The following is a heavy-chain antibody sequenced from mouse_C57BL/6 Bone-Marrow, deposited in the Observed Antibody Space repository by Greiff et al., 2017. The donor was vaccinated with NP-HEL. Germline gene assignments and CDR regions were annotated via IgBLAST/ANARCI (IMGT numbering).Heavy chain of an antibody. CDR1: GFTFSSYG. Sequence: EVQGVESGGDLVKPGGSLKLSCAASGFTFSSYGMSWVRQTPDKRLEWVATISSGGSYTYYPDSVKGRFTISRDNAKNTLYLQMSSLKSEDTAMYYCARRFRGKDYYAMDYWGQGTSVTVSS. D-gene: IGHD3-3*01. CDR3: ARRFRGKDYYAMDY. V-gene: IGHV5-6*01. CDR2: ISSGGSYT. J-gene: IGHJ4*01.